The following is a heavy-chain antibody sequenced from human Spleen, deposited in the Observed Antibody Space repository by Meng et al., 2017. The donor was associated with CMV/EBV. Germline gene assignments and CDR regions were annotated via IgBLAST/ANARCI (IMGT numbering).Heavy chain of an antibody. CDR2: ITWNSHNI. J-gene: IGHJ4*02. V-gene: IGHV3-9*01. D-gene: IGHD1-7*01. CDR3: ARDVSSGNYVDYYFDS. CDR1: GFTFDDYA. Sequence: GGSLRLSCAAAGFTFDDYAMHWVRQAPGKGLEWVSGITWNSHNIAYADSVKGRFTTFRDNAKNSLYLQMNSLRAEDTALYYCARDVSSGNYVDYYFDSWGQGTLVTVSS.